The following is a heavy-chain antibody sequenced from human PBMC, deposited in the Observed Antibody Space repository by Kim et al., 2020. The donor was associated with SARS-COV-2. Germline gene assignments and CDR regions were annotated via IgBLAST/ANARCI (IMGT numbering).Heavy chain of an antibody. J-gene: IGHJ6*03. CDR3: ATNPLDWNRDYYYYMDV. Sequence: GGSLRLSCAASGFTFSSYAMHWVRQAPGKGLEWVAVISYDGSNKYYADSVKGRFTISRDNSKNTLYLQMNSLRAEDTAVYYCATNPLDWNRDYYYYMDV. D-gene: IGHD1-1*01. CDR1: GFTFSSYA. CDR2: ISYDGSNK. V-gene: IGHV3-30-3*01.